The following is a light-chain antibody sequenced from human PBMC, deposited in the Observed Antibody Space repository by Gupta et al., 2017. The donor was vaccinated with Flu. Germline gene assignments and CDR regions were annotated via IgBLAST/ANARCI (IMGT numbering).Light chain of an antibody. Sequence: QSALTQPPPLFGSPGPSVPFSCTGTSSDFGCYNYVYWYQHRPGKAPRLLIYDFNRRPSGVPARFSGCKSGYTASLTIFGLQADDEADYYCCSYPGTYTYGFGTGTNVTVL. CDR3: CSYPGTYTYG. CDR1: SSDFGCYNY. CDR2: DFN. V-gene: IGLV2-11*01. J-gene: IGLJ1*01.